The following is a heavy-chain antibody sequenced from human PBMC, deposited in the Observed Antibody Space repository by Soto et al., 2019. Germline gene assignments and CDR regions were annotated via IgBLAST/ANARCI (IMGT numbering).Heavy chain of an antibody. J-gene: IGHJ4*02. CDR3: ARDHSHRSITMRVVVPLD. CDR1: GFTFSSYA. D-gene: IGHD3-22*01. V-gene: IGHV3-30-3*01. CDR2: ISYDGSNK. Sequence: QVQLVESGGGVVQPGRSLRLSCAASGFTFSSYAMHWVRQAPGKGLEWVAVISYDGSNKYYADSVKGRFTISRDNSKNTLYLQMNSLRAEDTAVYYCARDHSHRSITMRVVVPLDWGQGTLVTVSS.